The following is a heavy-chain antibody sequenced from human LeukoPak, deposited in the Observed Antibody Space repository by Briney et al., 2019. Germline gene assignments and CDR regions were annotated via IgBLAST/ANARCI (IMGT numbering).Heavy chain of an antibody. J-gene: IGHJ6*02. D-gene: IGHD5-18*01. Sequence: SETLSLTCTVSGGSISSYYWSWIRQPPGKGLEWIGYIYYSGSTNYNPSLKSRVTISVDTSKNQFSLKLSSVTAADTAVYYCARVSILSVDTAMAAYYYYGMDVWGQGTTVTVSS. CDR1: GGSISSYY. CDR3: ARVSILSVDTAMAAYYYYGMDV. V-gene: IGHV4-59*01. CDR2: IYYSGST.